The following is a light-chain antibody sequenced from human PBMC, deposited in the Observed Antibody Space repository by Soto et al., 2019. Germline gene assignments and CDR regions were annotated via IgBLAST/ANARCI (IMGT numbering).Light chain of an antibody. CDR3: AAWDASLSAHV. J-gene: IGLJ2*01. CDR1: SSNIGSYS. Sequence: QSVLTQPPSASGTPGQRVTISCSGSSSNIGSYSVNWYQQLPETAPKLLIYSSNQRPSGVPDRFSGSKSGTSASLAISGLQSEDEADYYCAAWDASLSAHVFGGGTKLTVL. V-gene: IGLV1-44*01. CDR2: SSN.